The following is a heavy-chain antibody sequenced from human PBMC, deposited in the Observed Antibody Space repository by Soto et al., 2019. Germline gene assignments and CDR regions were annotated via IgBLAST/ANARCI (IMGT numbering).Heavy chain of an antibody. D-gene: IGHD2-15*01. CDR2: IIPIFGTA. J-gene: IGHJ5*02. CDR1: GGTFSSYA. CDR3: ARDLKGGVVVAATNWFDP. Sequence: GASVKVSCKASGGTFSSYAISWVLQAPGQGLEWMGGIIPIFGTANYAQKFQGRVTITADESTSTAYMELSSLRSEDTAVYYCARDLKGGVVVAATNWFDPWGQGTLVTVSS. V-gene: IGHV1-69*13.